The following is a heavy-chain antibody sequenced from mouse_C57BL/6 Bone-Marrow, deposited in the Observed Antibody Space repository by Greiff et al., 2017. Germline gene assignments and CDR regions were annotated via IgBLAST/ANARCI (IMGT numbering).Heavy chain of an antibody. D-gene: IGHD2-3*01. CDR3: ARFDGYFLWFAY. CDR2: INPNNGGT. V-gene: IGHV1-26*01. CDR1: GYTFTDYY. Sequence: EVQLHQSGPELVKPGASVKISCKASGYTFTDYYMNWVKQSHGKSLEWIGDINPNNGGTSYNQKFKGKATLTVAKSSSTAYMELRSLTSEDSAVYYCARFDGYFLWFAYWGQGTLVTVSA. J-gene: IGHJ3*01.